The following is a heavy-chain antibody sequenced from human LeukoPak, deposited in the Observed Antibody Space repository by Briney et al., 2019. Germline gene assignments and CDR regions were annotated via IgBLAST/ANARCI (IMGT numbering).Heavy chain of an antibody. Sequence: GRSLRLSCAASGFTFDDYAMYWVRQAPGKGLEWVSGISWNSGSIGYADSVKGRFTISRDNAKDSLYLQMNSLRAEDTALYYCAKANHYGDYLDYWGQGTLVTVSS. CDR2: ISWNSGSI. CDR3: AKANHYGDYLDY. CDR1: GFTFDDYA. V-gene: IGHV3-9*01. J-gene: IGHJ4*02. D-gene: IGHD4-17*01.